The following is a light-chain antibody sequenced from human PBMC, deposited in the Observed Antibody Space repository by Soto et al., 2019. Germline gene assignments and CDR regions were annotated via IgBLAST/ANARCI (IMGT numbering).Light chain of an antibody. CDR2: EVN. V-gene: IGLV2-23*02. J-gene: IGLJ3*02. CDR3: CSYSSSSPWV. CDR1: SSDVGNYNL. Sequence: QSVLAQPASVSESPGQSITISCTGSSSDVGNYNLVSWYQQHPGKAPQLIIYEVNKPPSGISTRFSASKSGNTAPLTISGLQAEDEADYYCCSYSSSSPWVFGGGTKLTVL.